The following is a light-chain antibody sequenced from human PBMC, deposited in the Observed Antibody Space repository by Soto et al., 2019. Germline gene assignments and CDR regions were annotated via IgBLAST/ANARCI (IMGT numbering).Light chain of an antibody. CDR1: SSDIGGYKY. J-gene: IGLJ2*01. V-gene: IGLV2-14*03. CDR3: SSYTSSNTVT. CDR2: DVT. Sequence: QSALTQPASVSGSPGQSITISCTGTSSDIGGYKYVSWYQQHPGKAPKLIIYDVTNRPSGVSNRFSGFESGNTSSLTISWLQAEDEADYYCSSYTSSNTVTFGGGTKVTVL.